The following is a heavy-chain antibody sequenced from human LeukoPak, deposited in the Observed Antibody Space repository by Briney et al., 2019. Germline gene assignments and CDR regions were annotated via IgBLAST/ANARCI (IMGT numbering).Heavy chain of an antibody. CDR2: ISYDGSNK. V-gene: IGHV3-30-3*01. D-gene: IGHD1-14*01. Sequence: PGGSLRLSCAASGFTFSSYAMHWVRQAPGKGPEWVAVISYDGSNKYYADSVKGRFTISRDNSKNTLYLQMNSLRAEDTAVYYCASLPPPNEPFDPWGQGTLVTVSS. J-gene: IGHJ5*02. CDR1: GFTFSSYA. CDR3: ASLPPPNEPFDP.